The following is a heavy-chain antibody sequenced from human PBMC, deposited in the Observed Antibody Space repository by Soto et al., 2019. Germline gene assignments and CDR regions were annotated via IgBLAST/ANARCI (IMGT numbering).Heavy chain of an antibody. V-gene: IGHV1-3*01. CDR3: ASRPGSERWQVLDY. CDR1: GYSFTRYP. D-gene: IGHD6-19*01. J-gene: IGHJ4*01. CDR2: ISAGNGDT. Sequence: GASVKVSCKASGYSFTRYPIHWVRQAPGQRPEWMGWISAGNGDTECSQSFQGRVTITRDTSAKTAYMELTNLRSDDTAAYYCASRPGSERWQVLDYWGQGTLVTVSS.